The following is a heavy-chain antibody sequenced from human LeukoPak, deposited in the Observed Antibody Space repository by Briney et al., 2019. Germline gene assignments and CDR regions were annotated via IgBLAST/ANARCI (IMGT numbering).Heavy chain of an antibody. CDR2: IWYDGSDK. J-gene: IGHJ6*03. CDR3: AKDKDYGYYMDV. Sequence: GGSLRLSCAASGFTFSSYGMHWVRQAPGKGLEWVAVIWYDGSDKYYVDSVKGRFTISRDNSKNTLYLQMNSLRAEDTALYYCAKDKDYGYYMDVWGKGTTATVSS. V-gene: IGHV3-33*03. D-gene: IGHD3-16*01. CDR1: GFTFSSYG.